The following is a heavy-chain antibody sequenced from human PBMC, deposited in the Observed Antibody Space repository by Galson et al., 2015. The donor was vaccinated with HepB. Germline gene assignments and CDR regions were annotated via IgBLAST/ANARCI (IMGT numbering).Heavy chain of an antibody. D-gene: IGHD3-10*01. CDR2: INPRGGST. Sequence: SVKVSCKASGYTFTSYYMHWVRQAPGQGLEWMGVINPRGGSTAYAQKFQGRVTMTRDTSTSTVYLESSSLRSEDTAVYYCARTDYYGSGSYYNLGGMDVWGQGTTVTVSS. CDR1: GYTFTSYY. J-gene: IGHJ6*02. CDR3: ARTDYYGSGSYYNLGGMDV. V-gene: IGHV1-46*01.